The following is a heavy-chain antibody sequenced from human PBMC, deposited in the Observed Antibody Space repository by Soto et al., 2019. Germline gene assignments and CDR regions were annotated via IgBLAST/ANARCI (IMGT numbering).Heavy chain of an antibody. CDR2: IWYDGSNK. CDR3: ARDGSGDRHAFDI. V-gene: IGHV3-33*01. Sequence: QVQLVESGGGVVQSGRSLRLSCAASGFSFSSYGMLWVRQAPGKGLEWVAVIWYDGSNKYYADSVKGRFTISRDNSKNTLYLLMNSLRAEDTAVYYCARDGSGDRHAFDIWGQGTMVTVSS. CDR1: GFSFSSYG. J-gene: IGHJ3*02. D-gene: IGHD3-10*01.